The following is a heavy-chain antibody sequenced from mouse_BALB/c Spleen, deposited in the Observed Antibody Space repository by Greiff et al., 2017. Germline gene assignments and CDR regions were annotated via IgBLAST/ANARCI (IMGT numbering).Heavy chain of an antibody. CDR1: GYAFTNHL. D-gene: IGHD2-14*01. J-gene: IGHJ3*01. Sequence: QLQQSGAELVRPGTSVKVSCKASGYAFTNHLIEWVKQRPGQGLEWIGVINPGSGGTNYNEKFKGKATLTADKSSSTAYMQLSSLTSDDSAVYFCATLYRYDVAYWGQGTLVTVSA. V-gene: IGHV1-54*03. CDR2: INPGSGGT. CDR3: ATLYRYDVAY.